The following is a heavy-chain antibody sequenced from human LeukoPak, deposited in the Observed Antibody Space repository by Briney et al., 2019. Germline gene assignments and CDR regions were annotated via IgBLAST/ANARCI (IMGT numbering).Heavy chain of an antibody. J-gene: IGHJ4*02. CDR3: ARDLGLGYCSGGSCYPSFYDY. CDR2: ISSSSSYI. V-gene: IGHV3-21*01. D-gene: IGHD2-15*01. CDR1: GFTFSSYS. Sequence: KPGGSLRLSCAASGFTFSSYSMNWVRQAPGKGLEWVSSISSSSSYIYYADSVKGRFTISRDNAKNSLYLQMNSLRAEDTAVYYCARDLGLGYCSGGSCYPSFYDYWGQGTLVTVSS.